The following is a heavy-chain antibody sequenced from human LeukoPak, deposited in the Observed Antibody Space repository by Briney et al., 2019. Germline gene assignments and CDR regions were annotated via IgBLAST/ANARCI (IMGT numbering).Heavy chain of an antibody. CDR3: ARPTTGPATQGYDS. CDR2: IYYRGNT. Sequence: SETLSLTCTVSGGSISSSPYYWAWIRQPPGWGLEWIGSIYYRGNTYHNPSLKSRVTISVDTSKNQFSLSVISVTAADTAVYFCARPTTGPATQGYDSWGQGILVTVAS. D-gene: IGHD1-1*01. CDR1: GGSISSSPYY. V-gene: IGHV4-39*01. J-gene: IGHJ4*02.